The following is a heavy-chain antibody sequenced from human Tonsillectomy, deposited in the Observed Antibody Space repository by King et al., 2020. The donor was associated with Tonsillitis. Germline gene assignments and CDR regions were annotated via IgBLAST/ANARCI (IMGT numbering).Heavy chain of an antibody. CDR3: ASGDFDI. CDR2: INHSGGT. Sequence: HVQLQQWGAGLLKPSETLSLTCAVYGGSFSDYYWNLIRQSPGKGLEWIGAINHSGGTTYNLSLKSRATISIDASKGQFSLRLRSVTAADTAAYYCASGDFDIWGQGTMVTVSS. J-gene: IGHJ3*02. V-gene: IGHV4-34*01. CDR1: GGSFSDYY.